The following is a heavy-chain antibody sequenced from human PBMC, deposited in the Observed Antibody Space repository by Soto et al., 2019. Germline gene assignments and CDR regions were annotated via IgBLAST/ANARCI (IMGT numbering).Heavy chain of an antibody. CDR3: ARVSGSYYGNWFDP. Sequence: QVQLVQSGAGVKKPGASVKVSCKASGYTFTSYDINWVRQATGQGLEWMGWMNPNSGNTGYAQKFQGRVTMTRNTSISTAYMELSSLRSEDTAVYYCARVSGSYYGNWFDPWGQGTLVTVSS. CDR1: GYTFTSYD. D-gene: IGHD1-26*01. J-gene: IGHJ5*02. V-gene: IGHV1-8*01. CDR2: MNPNSGNT.